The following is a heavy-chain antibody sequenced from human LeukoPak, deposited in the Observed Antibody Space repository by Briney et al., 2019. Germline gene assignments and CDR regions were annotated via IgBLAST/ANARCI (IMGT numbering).Heavy chain of an antibody. V-gene: IGHV1-8*03. CDR3: ARVGLHSSSTEV. J-gene: IGHJ4*02. Sequence: ASVKVSCKTSGYTFSSFDINWVRQAPGQGLEWMGWMSPNSNDTAYAQKFQGRVTISRNTSISTTYMELNSLRSEDTAVYYCARVGLHSSSTEVWGQGTLVTVSS. CDR2: MSPNSNDT. CDR1: GYTFSSFD. D-gene: IGHD6-6*01.